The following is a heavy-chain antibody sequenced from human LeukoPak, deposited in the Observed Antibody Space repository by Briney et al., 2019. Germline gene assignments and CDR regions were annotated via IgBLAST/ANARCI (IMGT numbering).Heavy chain of an antibody. CDR1: GFTFSSYA. D-gene: IGHD3-22*01. V-gene: IGHV3-23*01. CDR3: AKWVYDSSGYYADY. CDR2: ISGSGGSA. J-gene: IGHJ4*02. Sequence: GGSLRLSCAASGFTFSSYAMSWVRQAPGKGLEWVSAISGSGGSAYYADSVKGRFTISRDHSKNTLYLQMNSLRAEDTAVYYCAKWVYDSSGYYADYWGQGTLVTVSS.